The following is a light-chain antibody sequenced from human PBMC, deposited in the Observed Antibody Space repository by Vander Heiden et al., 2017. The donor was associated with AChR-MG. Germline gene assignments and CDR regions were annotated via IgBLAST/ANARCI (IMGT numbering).Light chain of an antibody. CDR3: QHYKDWPPGAIT. CDR2: GVS. V-gene: IGKV3-15*01. Sequence: EIVMTQSPATLSVSPGERAPLSCRASQSVSSKLAWYQQKPGQAPRLLIYGVSSRATGIPARFSGSGSGTEFTLTISSLQSEEFAVYCCQHYKDWPPGAITFGPGTKVDIK. CDR1: QSVSSK. J-gene: IGKJ3*01.